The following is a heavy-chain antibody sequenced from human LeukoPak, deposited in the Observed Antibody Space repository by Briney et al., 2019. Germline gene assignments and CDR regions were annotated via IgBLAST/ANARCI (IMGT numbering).Heavy chain of an antibody. CDR3: AKTYYDFWSGYYNAFDI. D-gene: IGHD3-3*01. CDR2: ISYDGSNK. V-gene: IGHV3-30*18. CDR1: GFTFTNFA. J-gene: IGHJ3*02. Sequence: GGSLRLSCVASGFTFTNFALHWVRQAPGKGLEWVAVISYDGSNKYYADSVKGRFTISRDNSKNTLYLQMNSLRAEDTAVYYCAKTYYDFWSGYYNAFDIWGQGTMVTVSS.